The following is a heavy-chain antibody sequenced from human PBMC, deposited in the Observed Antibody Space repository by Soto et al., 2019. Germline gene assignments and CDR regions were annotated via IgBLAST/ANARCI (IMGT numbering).Heavy chain of an antibody. Sequence: GGSLRLSCAASGFTFSSYGMHWVRQAPGKGLEWVAVISYDGSNKYYADSVKGRFTISRDNSKNTLYLQMNSLRAEDTAVYYCAKDSQWYQLLVPGQLEYWGQGTLVTVSS. J-gene: IGHJ4*02. CDR3: AKDSQWYQLLVPGQLEY. V-gene: IGHV3-30*18. CDR1: GFTFSSYG. D-gene: IGHD2-2*01. CDR2: ISYDGSNK.